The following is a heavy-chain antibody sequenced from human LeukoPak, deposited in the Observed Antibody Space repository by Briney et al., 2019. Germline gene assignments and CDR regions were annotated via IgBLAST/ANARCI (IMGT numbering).Heavy chain of an antibody. CDR3: ARSITAKTNWFDP. CDR2: INQAGSEK. D-gene: IGHD1-20*01. Sequence: QSGGSLRLSCAGSGFTFSTYWVSWVRQVPGTGLEWVANINQAGSEKYYVDSVKGRFTISRDNAKNSLSLQMNSLRAEDTAVYYCARSITAKTNWFDPWGQGTLVTVSS. V-gene: IGHV3-7*05. CDR1: GFTFSTYW. J-gene: IGHJ5*02.